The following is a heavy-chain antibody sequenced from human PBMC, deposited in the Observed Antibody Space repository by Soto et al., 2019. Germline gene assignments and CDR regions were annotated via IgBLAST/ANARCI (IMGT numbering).Heavy chain of an antibody. Sequence: GASVKVSCKASGYTFTSYYMHWVRQAPGQGIEWIGIINPSGGSTSYAQKFQGRVTMTRDTSASTAYMELSSLRSEDTAVYYCARVDMGGYDRGYGYFDYWGQGTLVTVSS. D-gene: IGHD5-12*01. CDR2: INPSGGST. CDR1: GYTFTSYY. J-gene: IGHJ4*02. CDR3: ARVDMGGYDRGYGYFDY. V-gene: IGHV1-46*01.